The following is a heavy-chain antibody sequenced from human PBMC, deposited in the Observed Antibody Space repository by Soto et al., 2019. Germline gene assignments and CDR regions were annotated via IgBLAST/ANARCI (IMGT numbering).Heavy chain of an antibody. D-gene: IGHD4-17*01. CDR1: GFTFSSYA. CDR3: AKVSEPTTVTIGMDV. CDR2: ISGSGGST. J-gene: IGHJ6*02. V-gene: IGHV3-23*01. Sequence: PGGSMRLSCAASGFTFSSYAMSWVRQAPGKGLEWVSAISGSGGSTYYADSVKGRFTISRDNSKNTLYLQMNSLRAEDTAVYYCAKVSEPTTVTIGMDVWGQGSTQTVSS.